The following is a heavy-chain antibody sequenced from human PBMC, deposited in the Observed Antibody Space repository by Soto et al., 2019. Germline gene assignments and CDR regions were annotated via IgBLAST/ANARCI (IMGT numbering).Heavy chain of an antibody. V-gene: IGHV4-34*01. D-gene: IGHD3-16*01. J-gene: IGHJ4*02. CDR3: ARDKITGLVED. Sequence: QVQLQQWGAGLLKPSETLSLTCAVYGGSFSGYYWTWIRQPPGTGLEWIGEINHSGSTNYNPSLKTRVTLSVDTSKNQFSLKPTSVTAADTGVYYCARDKITGLVEDCGQGNLVTVSS. CDR1: GGSFSGYY. CDR2: INHSGST.